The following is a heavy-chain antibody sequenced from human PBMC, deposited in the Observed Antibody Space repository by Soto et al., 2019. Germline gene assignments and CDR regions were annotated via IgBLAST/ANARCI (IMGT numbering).Heavy chain of an antibody. CDR1: GFTISSNY. CDR2: IYAGGSI. CDR3: ARGEHDSFDI. V-gene: IGHV3-66*01. D-gene: IGHD1-1*01. Sequence: ESGGGLVQPGGSLRLSCAASGFTISSNYMSWVRQAPGEGLEWVSVIYAGGSIYYADSVKGRFTISRDNSKNTLYLQLNSLRVEDTAVYYCARGEHDSFDIWGQGTMVTVSS. J-gene: IGHJ3*02.